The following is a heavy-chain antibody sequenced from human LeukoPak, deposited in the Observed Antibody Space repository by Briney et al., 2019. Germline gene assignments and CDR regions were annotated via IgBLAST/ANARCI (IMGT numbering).Heavy chain of an antibody. D-gene: IGHD3-10*01. J-gene: IGHJ4*02. CDR1: GFTFSSYA. Sequence: GESLKISCAASGFTFSSYAMSWVRQAPGKGLEWVSAISGSGGSTYYADSVKGRFTISRDNSKNTLYLQMNSLRAEDTAVYYCAKDSEGSYYYGSGSYYFDYWGQGTLVTVSS. CDR2: ISGSGGST. V-gene: IGHV3-23*01. CDR3: AKDSEGSYYYGSGSYYFDY.